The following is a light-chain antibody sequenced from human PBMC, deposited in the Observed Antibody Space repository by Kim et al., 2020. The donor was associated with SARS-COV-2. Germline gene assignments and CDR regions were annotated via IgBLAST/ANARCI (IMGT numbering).Light chain of an antibody. J-gene: IGKJ4*01. CDR3: QQLNSYLRRT. CDR2: AAS. Sequence: SVGDRVTITCRASQGISSYLAWYQQKPGKAPKLLIYAASTLQSGVPSRFSGSGSGTEFTLTISSLQPEDFATYYCQQLNSYLRRTFGGGTKVDIK. CDR1: QGISSY. V-gene: IGKV1-9*01.